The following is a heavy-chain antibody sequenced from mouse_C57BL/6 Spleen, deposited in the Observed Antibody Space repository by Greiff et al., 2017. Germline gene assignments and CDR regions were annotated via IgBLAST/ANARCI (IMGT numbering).Heavy chain of an antibody. D-gene: IGHD2-3*01. Sequence: EVQLVESGGGLVQPKGSLKLSCAASGFTFNTYAMHWVRQAPGKGLEWVARIRSKSSNYATYYADSVKDRFTISREDSQSMLYLQMNNLKTEDTAVYYCVRDCDGYWYFDVWGTGTTVTVSS. J-gene: IGHJ1*03. CDR1: GFTFNTYA. V-gene: IGHV10-3*01. CDR3: VRDCDGYWYFDV. CDR2: IRSKSSNYAT.